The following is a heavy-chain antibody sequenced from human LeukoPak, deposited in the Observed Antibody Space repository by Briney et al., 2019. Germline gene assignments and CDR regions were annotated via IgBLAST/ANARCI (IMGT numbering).Heavy chain of an antibody. CDR2: ISGSGGTT. CDR1: GFIFSSYA. Sequence: GGSLRLSCAASGFIFSSYAMSWVRQAPGKGLEWVSVISGSGGTTYYADSVKGRFTISRDNSKNTLYLQMSSLRAEDTAVYCCAKVGPSTTGTTTSGFDSWGQGTLVTVSS. D-gene: IGHD1-1*01. V-gene: IGHV3-23*01. J-gene: IGHJ4*02. CDR3: AKVGPSTTGTTTSGFDS.